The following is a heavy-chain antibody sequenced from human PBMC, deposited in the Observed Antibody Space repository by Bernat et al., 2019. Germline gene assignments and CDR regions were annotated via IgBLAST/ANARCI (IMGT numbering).Heavy chain of an antibody. CDR1: GFTFSSYG. V-gene: IGHV3-33*01. CDR3: ARDVTRQAIWTGAFDI. Sequence: QVQLVESGGGVVQPGRSLRLSCAASGFTFSSYGMHWVRQAPGKGLEWVAVIWYDGSNKYYADSVKGRFTISRDNSKNTLYLQMNSLRAEDTAVYYCARDVTRQAIWTGAFDIWGQGTTVTVSS. CDR2: IWYDGSNK. D-gene: IGHD3/OR15-3a*01. J-gene: IGHJ3*02.